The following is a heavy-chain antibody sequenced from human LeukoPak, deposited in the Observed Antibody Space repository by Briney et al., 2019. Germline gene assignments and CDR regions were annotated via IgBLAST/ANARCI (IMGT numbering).Heavy chain of an antibody. CDR2: MNPNSGNT. CDR1: GYTFTSYD. D-gene: IGHD2-21*02. Sequence: ASVKVSCKASGYTFTSYDINWDRHATGQGLEWMGWMNPNSGNTGYAQKFQGRVTMTRNTSISTDYMELSSLRSEDTAVYYCASSCGGDCYYRAFDIWGQGTMVTVSS. CDR3: ASSCGGDCYYRAFDI. V-gene: IGHV1-8*01. J-gene: IGHJ3*02.